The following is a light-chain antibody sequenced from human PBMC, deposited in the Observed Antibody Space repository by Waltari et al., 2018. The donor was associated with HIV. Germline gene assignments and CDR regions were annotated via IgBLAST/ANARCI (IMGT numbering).Light chain of an antibody. J-gene: IGKJ2*01. V-gene: IGKV3-20*01. CDR2: GAS. Sequence: EIVLTQSPDTLSLSPGERATLSCRASQSLSSSYLAWYQQKPGQAPRLLVYGASHRATDIPDRFSGSGSGTDFALTISRVEPEDFAVYYCQQYGSSPKTFGQGTKLEIK. CDR1: QSLSSSY. CDR3: QQYGSSPKT.